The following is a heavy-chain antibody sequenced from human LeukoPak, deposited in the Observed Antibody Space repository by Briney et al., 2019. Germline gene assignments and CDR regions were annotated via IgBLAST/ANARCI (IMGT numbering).Heavy chain of an antibody. J-gene: IGHJ4*02. V-gene: IGHV3-11*05. CDR3: ARDLGRNSGYDLFDH. Sequence: GGSLRLSCVASGFTFSDYSMTWVRQAPGKRLEWVSYISSSSDYTNYADSVKGRFTISRDNAKNSLYLQMNSLRAEDTAVYYCARDLGRNSGYDLFDHWGLGTLVTVSS. CDR2: ISSSSDYT. CDR1: GFTFSDYS. D-gene: IGHD5-12*01.